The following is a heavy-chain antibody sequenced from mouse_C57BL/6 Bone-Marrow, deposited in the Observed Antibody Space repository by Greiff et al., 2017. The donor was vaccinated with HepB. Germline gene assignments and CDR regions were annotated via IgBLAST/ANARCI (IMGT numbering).Heavy chain of an antibody. CDR2: IRSKSNNYAT. D-gene: IGHD2-3*01. CDR1: GFSFNTYA. Sequence: EVKVVESGGGLVQPKGSLKLSCAASGFSFNTYAMNWVRQAPGKGLEWVARIRSKSNNYATYYADSVKDRFTISRDDSESMLYLQMNNLKTEDTAMYYCVRLFYDGYYRGDAMDYWGQGTSVTVTS. V-gene: IGHV10-1*01. CDR3: VRLFYDGYYRGDAMDY. J-gene: IGHJ4*01.